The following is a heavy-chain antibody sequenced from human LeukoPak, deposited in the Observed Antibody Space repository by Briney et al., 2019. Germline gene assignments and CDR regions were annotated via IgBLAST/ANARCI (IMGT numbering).Heavy chain of an antibody. CDR1: GFTLSSYW. V-gene: IGHV3-21*01. D-gene: IGHD1-26*01. J-gene: IGHJ4*02. Sequence: PGGSLRLSCAASGFTLSSYWMYWVRQAPGKGLEWVSSISSGSGYIYYADSVKGRFTISRDNAKNSLYLQMNSLRAEDTAVYYCARDSGSYYAFDYWGQGTLVTVSS. CDR2: ISSGSGYI. CDR3: ARDSGSYYAFDY.